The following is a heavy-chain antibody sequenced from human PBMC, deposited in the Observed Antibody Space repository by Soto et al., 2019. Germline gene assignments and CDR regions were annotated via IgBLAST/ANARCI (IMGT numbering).Heavy chain of an antibody. CDR2: IYSGGST. Sequence: GGSLRLSCAASGFTVSSNYISWVRQAPGKGLEWVSVIYSGGSTYYADSVKGRFTISRDNSKNTLYLQMNSLRAEDTAVYYCAKGEYCSSTSCRKYYYYYMDVWGKGTTVTVSS. V-gene: IGHV3-66*01. J-gene: IGHJ6*03. D-gene: IGHD2-2*01. CDR1: GFTVSSNY. CDR3: AKGEYCSSTSCRKYYYYYMDV.